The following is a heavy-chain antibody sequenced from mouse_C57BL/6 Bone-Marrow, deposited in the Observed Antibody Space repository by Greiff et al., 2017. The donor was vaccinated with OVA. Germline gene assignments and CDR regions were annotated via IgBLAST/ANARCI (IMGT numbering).Heavy chain of an antibody. CDR3: ARTLTTVFHYYAMDY. CDR2: INPYNGGT. D-gene: IGHD1-1*01. CDR1: GYTFTDYY. Sequence: VQLQQSGPVLVKPGASVKMSCKASGYTFTDYYMNWVKQSHGKSLEWIGVINPYNGGTSYNQKFKGKATLTVDKSSSTAYMELNSLTSEDSAVYYCARTLTTVFHYYAMDYWGQGTSVTVSS. V-gene: IGHV1-19*01. J-gene: IGHJ4*01.